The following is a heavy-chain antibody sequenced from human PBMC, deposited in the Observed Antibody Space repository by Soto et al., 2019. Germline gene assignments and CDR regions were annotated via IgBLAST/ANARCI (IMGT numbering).Heavy chain of an antibody. CDR2: IKQDGSEN. J-gene: IGHJ6*02. D-gene: IGHD6-19*01. V-gene: IGHV3-7*03. CDR3: ARVSPMRAVAGYYYYCMDV. CDR1: GFTFSSYW. Sequence: GGSLRLSCAASGFTFSSYWMSWVRQAPGKGLEWVANIKQDGSENYYVDSVKGRFTISRDNAKNSLYLQMNSLRAEDTAVYYCARVSPMRAVAGYYYYCMDVWGQGTTVTVSS.